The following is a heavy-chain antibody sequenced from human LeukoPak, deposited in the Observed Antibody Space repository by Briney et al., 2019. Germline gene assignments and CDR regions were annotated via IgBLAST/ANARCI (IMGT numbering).Heavy chain of an antibody. V-gene: IGHV4-38-2*02. CDR1: GYSISSGYY. J-gene: IGHJ2*01. Sequence: SETLSLTCTVSGYSISSGYYWGWIRQPPGKGLEWIGSIYHSGSTYYNPSLKSRVTISIDTSKNQFSLKLSSVTAADTAVYYCARPHYYGSGSYLAYWYFDLWGRGTLVTVSS. CDR3: ARPHYYGSGSYLAYWYFDL. D-gene: IGHD3-10*01. CDR2: IYHSGST.